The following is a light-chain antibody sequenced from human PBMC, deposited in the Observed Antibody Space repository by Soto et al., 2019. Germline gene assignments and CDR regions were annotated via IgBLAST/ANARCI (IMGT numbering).Light chain of an antibody. J-gene: IGKJ1*01. CDR2: DAS. V-gene: IGKV1-33*01. CDR3: QQYNNWPPGT. CDR1: QDIKNY. Sequence: DIQMTQSPSSLSASVGDRVTITCQASQDIKNYLNWYQQKSGKAPKLLIYDASDLETGVPSRFSGSGSGTDFTFTINSLQSEDFAVYYCQQYNNWPPGTFGQGTKVEIK.